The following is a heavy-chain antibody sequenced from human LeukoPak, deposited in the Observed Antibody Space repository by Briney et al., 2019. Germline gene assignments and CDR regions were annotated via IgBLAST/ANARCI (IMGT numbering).Heavy chain of an antibody. CDR1: GFTFSSYW. Sequence: GGSLRLSCAASGFTFSSYWMLWVRQAPGKGLVWVSRINSDGSSTSYADSVKGRFTISRDNAKNTLYLQMNILRAEDTAVYYCARDAEYSSGSSPYGWFDPWGQGTLVTVSS. V-gene: IGHV3-74*01. CDR3: ARDAEYSSGSSPYGWFDP. J-gene: IGHJ5*02. D-gene: IGHD6-19*01. CDR2: INSDGSST.